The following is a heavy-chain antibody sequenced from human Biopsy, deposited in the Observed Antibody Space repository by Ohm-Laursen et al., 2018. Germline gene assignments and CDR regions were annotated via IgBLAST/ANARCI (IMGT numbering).Heavy chain of an antibody. CDR2: IYTSGSP. V-gene: IGHV4-4*07. CDR1: GDSINNYY. D-gene: IGHD1-26*01. CDR3: ARGTGRYYVYGAFDI. Sequence: SETLSLTCTVSGDSINNYYWSWIRQPAGKGLEWIGRIYTSGSPNYNLSLESRVTMSVDTSKNQLPLNLRSVTAADTAVYYCARGTGRYYVYGAFDIWGQGTVVTVSS. J-gene: IGHJ3*02.